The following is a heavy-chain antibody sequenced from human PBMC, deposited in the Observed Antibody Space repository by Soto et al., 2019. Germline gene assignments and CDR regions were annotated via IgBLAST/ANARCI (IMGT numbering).Heavy chain of an antibody. CDR3: ARGGAPTGYDFWSGYYWPDFDI. CDR2: ISAYNGNT. Sequence: ASVKVSCKASGYTFTSYGISWVRQAPGQGLEWMGWISAYNGNTNYAQKLQGRVTMTTDRSTSTAYMELRSLRSDDTAVYYCARGGAPTGYDFWSGYYWPDFDIWGQGTMVTDSS. J-gene: IGHJ3*02. CDR1: GYTFTSYG. D-gene: IGHD3-3*01. V-gene: IGHV1-18*01.